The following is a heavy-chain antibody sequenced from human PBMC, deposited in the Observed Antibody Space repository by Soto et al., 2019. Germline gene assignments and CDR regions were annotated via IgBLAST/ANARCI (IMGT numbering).Heavy chain of an antibody. D-gene: IGHD3-22*01. CDR1: GFTFSAYY. V-gene: IGHV3-11*01. J-gene: IGHJ4*02. CDR3: ARDLYYDGSGYYSGGIDY. Sequence: QVQLVESGGGMVNPGGSLRLSCAASGFTFSAYYVGWIRQAPGKGLEWVSYISGSGGTMYYADSVKGRFTISRDNTKNSLYLQMNGLRAEDTAVYYCARDLYYDGSGYYSGGIDYWGQGTLVTVSS. CDR2: ISGSGGTM.